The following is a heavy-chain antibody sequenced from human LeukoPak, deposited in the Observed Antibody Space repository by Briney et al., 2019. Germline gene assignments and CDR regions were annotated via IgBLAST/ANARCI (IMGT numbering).Heavy chain of an antibody. V-gene: IGHV3-30*03. CDR1: GFTFNSYG. J-gene: IGHJ6*03. CDR3: ARAHLSSASTDYMTV. D-gene: IGHD6-6*01. Sequence: GGTLRLSCAASGFTFNSYGMHWVRQVPGKGLEWVAIISYDGTNKYYADSVKGRFTISRDSSKNTLYLQMNSLRPEDTAVYYCARAHLSSASTDYMTVWGKGTTVTVSS. CDR2: ISYDGTNK.